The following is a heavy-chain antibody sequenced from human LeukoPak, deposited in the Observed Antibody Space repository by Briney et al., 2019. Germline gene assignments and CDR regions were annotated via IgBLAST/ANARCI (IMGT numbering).Heavy chain of an antibody. J-gene: IGHJ4*02. CDR3: VREYHGGYFDF. CDR2: VYPSAGSS. V-gene: IGHV1-46*03. Sequence: SVKVSCKASGYIFTSYYMHWVRQAPGQGLEWLGVVYPSAGSSDPAQRFRARITLSDDTSTSTAYMELRSLKSEDTAIYFCVREYHGGYFDFWGQGTLVTVSS. CDR1: GYIFTSYY. D-gene: IGHD3-16*01.